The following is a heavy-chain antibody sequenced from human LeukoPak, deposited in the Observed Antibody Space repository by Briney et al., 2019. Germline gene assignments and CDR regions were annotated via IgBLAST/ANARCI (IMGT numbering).Heavy chain of an antibody. CDR3: ASPLDILTGSNAFDI. V-gene: IGHV3-21*01. J-gene: IGHJ3*02. CDR2: ISSSSSYI. D-gene: IGHD3-9*01. CDR1: GFTFSSYS. Sequence: PGGSLRLSCAASGFTFSSYSMNWVRQAPGKGLEWVSSISSSSSYIYYADSVKGRFTISRDNAKNSLYLQMNSLRAEDTAVYYCASPLDILTGSNAFDIWGQGKMVPVSS.